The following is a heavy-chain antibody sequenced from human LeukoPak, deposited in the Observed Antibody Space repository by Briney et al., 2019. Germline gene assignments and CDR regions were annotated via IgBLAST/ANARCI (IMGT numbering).Heavy chain of an antibody. CDR1: GLPIADFA. CDR2: ISGDGDST. CDR3: AKESGKFDY. J-gene: IGHJ4*02. Sequence: GGSLRLSCVASGLPIADFAMHWVRQAPGKGLEWVSLISGDGDSTFYADSVKGRFSISRDNSENSLYLEMNSLRTEDAAMYYCAKESGKFDYWGQGTLVAVSS. V-gene: IGHV3-43*02.